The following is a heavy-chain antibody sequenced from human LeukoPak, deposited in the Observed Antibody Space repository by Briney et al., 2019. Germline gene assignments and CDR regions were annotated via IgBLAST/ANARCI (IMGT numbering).Heavy chain of an antibody. CDR1: GFTFSGYS. CDR3: ASPSSGQSFDI. Sequence: PGGSLRLSCAASGFTFSGYSMNWVRQAPGKGLEWVSYISSSSSTTYSADSVQGRFTISRDNAKNSLYLQMDSLKDGDTAAYYCASPSSGQSFDIWGQGTMVTVSS. V-gene: IGHV3-48*02. CDR2: ISSSSSTT. D-gene: IGHD6-19*01. J-gene: IGHJ3*02.